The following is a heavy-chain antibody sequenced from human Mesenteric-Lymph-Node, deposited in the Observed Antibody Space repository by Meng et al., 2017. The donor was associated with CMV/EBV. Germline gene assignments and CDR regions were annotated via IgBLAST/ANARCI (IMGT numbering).Heavy chain of an antibody. CDR3: ARDPDDAFDI. CDR1: GHTFSSHG. J-gene: IGHJ3*02. Sequence: ASVKVSCKASGHTFSSHGLSWVRQAPGQGPEWMGWINVYNGKTKYVQKLQGRVTMTTDTSTSTAYMELRSLRSDDTAAYYCARDPDDAFDIWGQGTMVTVSS. V-gene: IGHV1-18*01. CDR2: INVYNGKT.